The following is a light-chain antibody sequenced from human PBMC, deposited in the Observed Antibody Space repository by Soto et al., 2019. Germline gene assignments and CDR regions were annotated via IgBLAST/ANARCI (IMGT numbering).Light chain of an antibody. V-gene: IGKV1-33*01. Sequence: IQMTQHPSSLFASVGARVTSTWQASRDSKYSLNWYKQKSGKAPKLLIYDASDLETGVPSRFSRTGSATDRTFTIPSLQPDEFATYYSQQYKTYLWPFGQGTKVDIK. CDR3: QQYKTYLWP. J-gene: IGKJ1*01. CDR1: RDSKYS. CDR2: DAS.